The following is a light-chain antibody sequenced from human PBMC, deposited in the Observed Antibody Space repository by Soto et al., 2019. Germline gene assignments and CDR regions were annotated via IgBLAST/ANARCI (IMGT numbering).Light chain of an antibody. CDR1: QNINNW. J-gene: IGKJ1*01. CDR2: DAF. CDR3: QQFNAYPWT. V-gene: IGKV1-5*01. Sequence: DIQVTQSPSTLSASVGDRVTITCRASQNINNWLAWYQQKPGKAPKLLISDAFNLASGVPSRFSGSRSGTEFTLTINSLHPDDSATYYCQQFNAYPWTVGQGTRVEIK.